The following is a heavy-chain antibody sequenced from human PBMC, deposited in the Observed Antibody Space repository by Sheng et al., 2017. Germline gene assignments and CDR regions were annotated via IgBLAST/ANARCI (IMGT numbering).Heavy chain of an antibody. Sequence: ESGGGLVQPGGTLRLSCAASGFTFSSYGMSWVRQAPGKGLEWVSAISGSGGSTYYADSVKGRFTISRDNSKNTLYLQMNSLRAEDTAVYYCAKDGVVPAARGSWFDPWGQGTLVTVSS. CDR1: GFTFSSYG. D-gene: IGHD2-2*01. CDR3: AKDGVVPAARGSWFDP. CDR2: ISGSGGST. V-gene: IGHV3-23*01. J-gene: IGHJ5*02.